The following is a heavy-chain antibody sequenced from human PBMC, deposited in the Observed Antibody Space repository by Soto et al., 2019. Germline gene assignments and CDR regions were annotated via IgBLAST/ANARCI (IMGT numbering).Heavy chain of an antibody. CDR2: IWYDGSNK. D-gene: IGHD3-10*01. V-gene: IGHV3-33*01. CDR3: ARVLDYYGSGGVGY. Sequence: GGSLRLSCAASGFTFSSYGMHWVRQAPGKGLEWVAVIWYDGSNKYYADSVKGRFTISRDNSKNTLYLQMNSLRAEDTAVYYCARVLDYYGSGGVGYWGQGTLVTVSS. CDR1: GFTFSSYG. J-gene: IGHJ4*02.